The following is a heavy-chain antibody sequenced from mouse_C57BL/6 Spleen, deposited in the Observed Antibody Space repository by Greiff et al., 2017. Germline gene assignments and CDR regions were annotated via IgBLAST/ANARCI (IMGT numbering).Heavy chain of an antibody. D-gene: IGHD6-1*01. CDR1: GFTFSSYA. Sequence: EVHLVESGGGLVKPGGSLKLSCAASGFTFSSYAMSWVRQTPEKRLEWVATISDGGSYTYYPDNVKGRFTISRDNAKNNLYLQMSHLKSEDTAMYYCARDRTLNYWGQGPTLTVSS. CDR3: ARDRTLNY. CDR2: ISDGGSYT. V-gene: IGHV5-4*01. J-gene: IGHJ2*01.